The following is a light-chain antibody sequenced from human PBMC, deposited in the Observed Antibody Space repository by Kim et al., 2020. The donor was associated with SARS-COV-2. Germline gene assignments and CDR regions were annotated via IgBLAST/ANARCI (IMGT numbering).Light chain of an antibody. CDR3: QVWDSSSDHLYV. CDR2: NDS. V-gene: IGLV3-21*02. J-gene: IGLJ1*01. Sequence: PAQTARISGGGNNIASKSVHWYQQKPGRAPGLVIFNDSDRPSGIPERFSGSNSGNTATLTISRVEAGDEADYYCQVWDSSSDHLYVFGTGTKVTVL. CDR1: NIASKS.